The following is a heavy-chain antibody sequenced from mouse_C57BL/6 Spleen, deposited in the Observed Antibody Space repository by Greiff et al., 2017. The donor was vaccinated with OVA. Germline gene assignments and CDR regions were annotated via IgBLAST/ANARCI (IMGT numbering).Heavy chain of an antibody. CDR3: ARKREGNPLYYFDY. V-gene: IGHV1-52*01. Sequence: QVQLKQPGAELVRPGSSVKLSCKASGYTFTSYWMHWVKQRPIQGLEWIGNIDPSDSETHYNQKFKDKATLTVDKSSSTAYMQLSSLTSEDSAVYYCARKREGNPLYYFDYWGQGTTLTVSS. CDR2: IDPSDSET. CDR1: GYTFTSYW. D-gene: IGHD2-1*01. J-gene: IGHJ2*01.